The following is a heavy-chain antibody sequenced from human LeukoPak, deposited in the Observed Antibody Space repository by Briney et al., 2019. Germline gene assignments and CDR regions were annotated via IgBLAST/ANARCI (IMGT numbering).Heavy chain of an antibody. D-gene: IGHD3-22*01. J-gene: IGHJ4*02. CDR1: GFTFSSYD. CDR2: IGTAGDT. V-gene: IGHV3-13*01. CDR3: AREAYDTRDFDY. Sequence: PGGSLRLSCAASGFTFSSYDMHWVRQATGKGLEWVSAIGTAGDTYYPGSVKGRFTISRENAKNSLYLQMNSLRAGDTAVYYCAREAYDTRDFDYWGQGTLVTVSS.